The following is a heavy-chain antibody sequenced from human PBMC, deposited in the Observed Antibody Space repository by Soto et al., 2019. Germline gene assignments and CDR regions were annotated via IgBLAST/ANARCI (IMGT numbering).Heavy chain of an antibody. CDR3: AREGMQVVTATQPYWYFDL. Sequence: QVQLVESGGGVVQPGRSLRLSCAASGFTFSSYGMHWVRQAPGKGLEWVAVIWYDGSDKYYADSVKGRFTISRDNSKXXLXXQMNSLRAEDTAVYYCAREGMQVVTATQPYWYFDLWGRGTLVTVSS. D-gene: IGHD2-21*02. V-gene: IGHV3-33*01. CDR2: IWYDGSDK. J-gene: IGHJ2*01. CDR1: GFTFSSYG.